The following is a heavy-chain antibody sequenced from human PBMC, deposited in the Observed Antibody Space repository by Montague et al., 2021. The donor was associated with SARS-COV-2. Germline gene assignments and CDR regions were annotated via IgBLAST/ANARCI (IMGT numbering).Heavy chain of an antibody. V-gene: IGHV3-48*03. J-gene: IGHJ3*02. CDR3: TRDYRGMVGDGLDI. D-gene: IGHD3-10*01. CDR1: GFSFSNYD. Sequence: SLRLSCAASGFSFSNYDMYWVRQAPGKGPEWISYICTSAYTSSHAVSVNRRFTISRDNGKNSLYLLMNRLSVEDTAVYYCTRDYRGMVGDGLDIWGQGTTVTVSS. CDR2: ICTSAYTS.